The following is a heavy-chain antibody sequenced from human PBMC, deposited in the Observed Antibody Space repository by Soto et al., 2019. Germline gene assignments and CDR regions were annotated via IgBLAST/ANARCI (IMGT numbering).Heavy chain of an antibody. D-gene: IGHD6-25*01. V-gene: IGHV3-30*04. CDR2: ISYDGSNK. CDR3: AKDDSGSRGMDV. Sequence: PGGSLRLSCAASGFTFNLFTFHWVRQAPGKGLEWVAVISYDGSNKYYADSVKGRFTISRDNSKNTLYLQMNSLRAEDTAVYYCAKDDSGSRGMDVWGQGTTVTVSS. CDR1: GFTFNLFT. J-gene: IGHJ6*02.